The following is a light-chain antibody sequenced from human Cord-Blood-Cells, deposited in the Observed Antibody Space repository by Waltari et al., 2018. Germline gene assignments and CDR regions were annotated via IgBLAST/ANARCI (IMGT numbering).Light chain of an antibody. CDR1: SSVVGGYNY. V-gene: IGLV2-11*01. J-gene: IGLJ1*01. CDR2: DVS. CDR3: CSYAGSYV. Sequence: QSALTQPRSVSGSPGQSVTISCTGTSSVVGGYNYVSWYQQHPGKAPKLMIYDVSKWPSGVPDRFSGSKSGNTASLTISVLQAEDEADYYCCSYAGSYVFGTGTKVTVL.